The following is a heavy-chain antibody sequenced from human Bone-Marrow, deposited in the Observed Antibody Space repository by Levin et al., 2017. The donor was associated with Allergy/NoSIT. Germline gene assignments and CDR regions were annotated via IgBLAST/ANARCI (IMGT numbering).Heavy chain of an antibody. Sequence: GESLKISCAASGFTFTNYAMSWVRRAPEKGLEWVSAISGSGETTSYADSVKGRFTISRDNSNKILYLQMNSLRAEDSALYYCARPGGYYGAQTLPINYGAFDVWGQGTMLTVSS. J-gene: IGHJ3*01. CDR2: ISGSGETT. CDR1: GFTFTNYA. D-gene: IGHD4-17*01. CDR3: ARPGGYYGAQTLPINYGAFDV. V-gene: IGHV3-23*01.